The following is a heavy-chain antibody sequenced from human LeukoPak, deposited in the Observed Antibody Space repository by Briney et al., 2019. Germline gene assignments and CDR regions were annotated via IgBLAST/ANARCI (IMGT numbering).Heavy chain of an antibody. J-gene: IGHJ6*03. Sequence: SETLSLTCTVSGGSISSYYWSWIRQPPGKGLEWIGYIYYSGSTNYNPSLKSRVTISVATSKNQFSLKLSSVTAADTAVYYCATSSRDGYQRGVYYYYYYYTDVWGKGTTVTVSS. CDR3: ATSSRDGYQRGVYYYYYYYTDV. CDR2: IYYSGST. V-gene: IGHV4-59*12. CDR1: GGSISSYY. D-gene: IGHD5-24*01.